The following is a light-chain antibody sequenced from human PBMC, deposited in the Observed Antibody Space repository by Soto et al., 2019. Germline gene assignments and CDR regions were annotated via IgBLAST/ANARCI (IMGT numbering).Light chain of an antibody. CDR2: DAS. CDR3: QQYTPNSRT. J-gene: IGKJ1*01. Sequence: DIQMTQSPSTLSSSFGDRVTITCRASQSVSNWLAWYQQKPGKAPNLLIYDASSLESGVPSRFSGSGSGTEFTLTISSLQPDDFATYSCQQYTPNSRTFGQGTKVDI. V-gene: IGKV1-5*01. CDR1: QSVSNW.